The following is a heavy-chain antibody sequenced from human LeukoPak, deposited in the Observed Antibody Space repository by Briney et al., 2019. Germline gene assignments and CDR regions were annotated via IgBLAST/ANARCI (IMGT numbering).Heavy chain of an antibody. CDR3: AREEPATWSYFDY. J-gene: IGHJ4*02. D-gene: IGHD1-26*01. Sequence: SETLSLICTVSGGSISSYYWSWLPQPPGKGLEWIGYIYYSGNTNYNPSLKSRVTISVDTSKNQFSLKLSSVTAADTAVYYCAREEPATWSYFDYWGQGTLVTVSS. CDR1: GGSISSYY. CDR2: IYYSGNT. V-gene: IGHV4-59*01.